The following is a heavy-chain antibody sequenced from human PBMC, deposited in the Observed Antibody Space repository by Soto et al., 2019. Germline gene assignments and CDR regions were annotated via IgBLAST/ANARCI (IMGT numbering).Heavy chain of an antibody. CDR2: ISSSSSYI. CDR1: GSTSSTYR. CDR3: ARSQIVGATTSDY. J-gene: IGHJ4*02. Sequence: EVQLVESGGGLVKPGGSRKLSFAPSGSTSSTYRITWFRQPPGKGLEWVSSISSSSSYIYYADSVKGRFTISRDNAKNSLYLQMNSLRAEDTAVYYCARSQIVGATTSDYWGQGTLVTVSS. V-gene: IGHV3-21*01. D-gene: IGHD1-26*01.